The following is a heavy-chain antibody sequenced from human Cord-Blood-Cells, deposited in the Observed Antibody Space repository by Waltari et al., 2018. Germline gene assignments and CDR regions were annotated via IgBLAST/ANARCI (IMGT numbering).Heavy chain of an antibody. CDR1: GGSISSSSYY. CDR2: IYYRGST. CDR3: ARQRIAARPDYFDY. D-gene: IGHD6-6*01. J-gene: IGHJ4*02. V-gene: IGHV4-39*01. Sequence: QLQLQESGPGLVKPSETLSLTCTVSGGSISSSSYYWGWFRQPPGKGLEWIGSIYYRGSTYYNPSLKSRVTISVDTSKNQFSLKLSSVTAADTAVYYCARQRIAARPDYFDYWGQGTLVTVSS.